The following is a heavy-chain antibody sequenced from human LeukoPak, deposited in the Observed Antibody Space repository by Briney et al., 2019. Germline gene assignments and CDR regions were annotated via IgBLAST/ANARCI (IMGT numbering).Heavy chain of an antibody. D-gene: IGHD1-14*01. CDR3: ARYSWSGSNPGSWFDP. Sequence: SETLSLTCTVSDGSVSSYFWSWIRQPPGKGLEWIGYIYNNGNKNYNPYLKSRIPISVDTSNNQFSLKLTSVTAADTALYYCARYSWSGSNPGSWFDPWGQGTLVTVSS. CDR1: DGSVSSYF. V-gene: IGHV4-59*08. CDR2: IYNNGNK. J-gene: IGHJ5*01.